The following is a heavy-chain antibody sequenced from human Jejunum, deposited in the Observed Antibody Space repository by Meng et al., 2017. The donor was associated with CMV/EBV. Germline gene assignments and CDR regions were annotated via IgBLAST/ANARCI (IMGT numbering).Heavy chain of an antibody. CDR1: GFAFSGDW. CDR3: VTNLYCSTDGCRNY. V-gene: IGHV3-74*01. CDR2: INADGTTS. D-gene: IGHD2-2*01. J-gene: IGHJ4*02. Sequence: GFAFSGDWMHWFRQAPGKGLMLVSRINADGTTSGYADSVKGRFTISRDNANNMLYLQLDSLRAEDTAVYYCVTNLYCSTDGCRNYWGQGTLVTVSS.